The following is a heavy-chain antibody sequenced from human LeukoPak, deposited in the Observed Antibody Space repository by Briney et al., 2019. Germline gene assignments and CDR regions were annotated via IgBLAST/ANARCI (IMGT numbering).Heavy chain of an antibody. Sequence: GGSLRLSCAASGFTFSSYAMHWVRQAPGKGLEYVSAISSNGGSTYYANSVKGRFTISRDNSKNTLYLQMGSLRAEDMAVYYCARDGIAGARTYYFDYWGQGTLVTVSS. CDR1: GFTFSSYA. CDR2: ISSNGGST. D-gene: IGHD6-19*01. CDR3: ARDGIAGARTYYFDY. V-gene: IGHV3-64*01. J-gene: IGHJ4*02.